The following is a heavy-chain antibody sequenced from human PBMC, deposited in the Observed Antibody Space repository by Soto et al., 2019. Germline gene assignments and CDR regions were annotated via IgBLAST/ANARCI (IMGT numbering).Heavy chain of an antibody. CDR1: GYTFTSYD. Sequence: ASVKVSCTASGYTFTSYDINWVRQATGQGLEWMGWMNPNSGNTGYAQKFQGRVTMTRNTSISTAYMELSSLRSEDTAVYYCARVIAYDFWSGYYTEEAVGFDIWGQGTMVTVSS. J-gene: IGHJ3*02. D-gene: IGHD3-3*01. CDR2: MNPNSGNT. CDR3: ARVIAYDFWSGYYTEEAVGFDI. V-gene: IGHV1-8*01.